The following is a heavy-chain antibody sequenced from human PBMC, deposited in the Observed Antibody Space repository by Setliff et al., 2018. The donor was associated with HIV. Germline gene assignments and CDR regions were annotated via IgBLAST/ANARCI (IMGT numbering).Heavy chain of an antibody. D-gene: IGHD2-15*01. CDR3: ARTLGYCSGGSCYLDY. CDR1: GGTFSSYG. V-gene: IGHV1-69*13. CDR2: IIPMFGTA. Sequence: GASVKVSCKASGGTFSSYGINWVRQAPGQGLEWMGGIIPMFGTANYAQKFQGRVTITADESTRTVYMELTRLRSEDTAVYYCARTLGYCSGGSCYLDYWGQGTLVTVSS. J-gene: IGHJ4*02.